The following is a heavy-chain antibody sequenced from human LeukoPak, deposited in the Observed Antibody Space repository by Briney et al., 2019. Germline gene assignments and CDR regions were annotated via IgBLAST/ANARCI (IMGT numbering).Heavy chain of an antibody. J-gene: IGHJ4*02. V-gene: IGHV4-4*02. CDR2: IYHSGST. CDR1: GGSISSSNW. D-gene: IGHD2-21*01. CDR3: SGTVARGGYYFDY. Sequence: PSGTLSLTCAVSGGSISSSNWWSWVRQPPGKGLEWIGEIYHSGSTNYNPSLKSRVTISVDKSKNQFSLKLSSVTAAGPALDFCSGTVARGGYYFDYWGQGTLVTVSS.